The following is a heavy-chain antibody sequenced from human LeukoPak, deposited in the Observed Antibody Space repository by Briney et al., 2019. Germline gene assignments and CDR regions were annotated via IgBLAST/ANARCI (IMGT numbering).Heavy chain of an antibody. D-gene: IGHD5-12*01. CDR3: VRREYGGYAVDY. CDR2: IYPGDSET. CDR1: GYSFTTYW. J-gene: IGHJ4*02. V-gene: IGHV5-51*01. Sequence: GESLRISCKGSGYSFTTYWIGWVRQMPGKGVEWMGIIYPGDSETRYSPSFRGQVTISADKSISTAYLQWSSLKASDIAMYYCVRREYGGYAVDYWGQGTLVTVSS.